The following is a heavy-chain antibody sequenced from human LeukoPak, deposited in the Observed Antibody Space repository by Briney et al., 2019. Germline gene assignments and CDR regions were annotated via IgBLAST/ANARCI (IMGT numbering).Heavy chain of an antibody. V-gene: IGHV3-7*01. J-gene: IGHJ6*03. CDR2: INQDGGKE. CDR1: EFTFYNYW. Sequence: PGGSLRLSCAASEFTFYNYWMSWVRQAPGKGLEWVANINQDGGKEYYVDSVKGRFTISRDNAKNSLYLQMNSLRAEDTAVYYCARMELERRLYYYYYMDVWGKGTTVTVSS. CDR3: ARMELERRLYYYYYMDV. D-gene: IGHD1-1*01.